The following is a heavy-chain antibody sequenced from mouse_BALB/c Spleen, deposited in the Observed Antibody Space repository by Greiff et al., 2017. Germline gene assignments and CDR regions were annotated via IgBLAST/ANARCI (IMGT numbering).Heavy chain of an antibody. D-gene: IGHD1-2*01. CDR1: GYSFTGYY. V-gene: IGHV1-31*01. CDR3: ARPTTATYYAMDY. Sequence: VQLQQSGPELVKPGASVKISCKASGYSFTGYYMHWVKQSHVKSLEWIGRINPYNGATSYNQNFKDKASLTVDKSSSTAYMELHSLTSEDSAVYYCARPTTATYYAMDYWGQGTSVTVSS. J-gene: IGHJ4*01. CDR2: INPYNGAT.